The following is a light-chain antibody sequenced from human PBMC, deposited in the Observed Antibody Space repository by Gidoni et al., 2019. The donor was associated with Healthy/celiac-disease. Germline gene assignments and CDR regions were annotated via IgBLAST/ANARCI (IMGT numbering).Light chain of an antibody. CDR2: GNS. CDR3: QSYDSSLSGYV. CDR1: SSNIGAGYD. J-gene: IGLJ1*01. Sequence: QSVLTQPPSVSGAPGQRITISCTGSSSNIGAGYDVQWYQQLPGTAPKLLIYGNSNRPSGIPDLFSGSKSGTSASLAITGLQAEDEADYYCQSYDSSLSGYVFGTGAKVTVL. V-gene: IGLV1-40*01.